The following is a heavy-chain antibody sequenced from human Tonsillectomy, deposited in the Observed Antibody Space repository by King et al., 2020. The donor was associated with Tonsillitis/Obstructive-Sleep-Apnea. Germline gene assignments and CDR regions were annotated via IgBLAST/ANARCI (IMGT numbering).Heavy chain of an antibody. V-gene: IGHV3-21*01. J-gene: IGHJ4*02. Sequence: VQLVESGGGLVKPGGSLRLSCAASGFTFSSYSMNWVRQAPGKGLEWVSSISSSSSYIYYADSVEGRFTISRDNAKNSLYLQMNSLRAEDTAVYYCAAPYPCGGDCYLDYWGQGTLVTVSS. CDR1: GFTFSSYS. D-gene: IGHD2-21*01. CDR2: ISSSSSYI. CDR3: AAPYPCGGDCYLDY.